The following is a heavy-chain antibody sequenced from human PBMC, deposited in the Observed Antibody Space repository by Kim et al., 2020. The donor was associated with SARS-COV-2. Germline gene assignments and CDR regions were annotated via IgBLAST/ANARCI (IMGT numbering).Heavy chain of an antibody. D-gene: IGHD6-13*01. CDR2: K. CDR3: ASLSSSSWYFDY. Sequence: KYYVVSVKGRFTIARDNANNSLYLQMNSLRAEDTAVYYCASLSSSSWYFDYWGQGTLVTVSS. V-gene: IGHV3-7*01. J-gene: IGHJ4*02.